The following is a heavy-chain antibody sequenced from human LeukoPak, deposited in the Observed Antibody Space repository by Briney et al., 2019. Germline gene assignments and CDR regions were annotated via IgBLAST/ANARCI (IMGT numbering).Heavy chain of an antibody. Sequence: NPGGSLRLSCAASGFTFSSYSMNWVRQAPGKGLEWVSSISSSSSYIYYADSVKGRFTISRDNAKNSLYLQMNSLRAEDTAVYYCAKESRIVATIDYWGQGTLVTVSS. J-gene: IGHJ4*02. D-gene: IGHD5-12*01. V-gene: IGHV3-21*01. CDR1: GFTFSSYS. CDR2: ISSSSSYI. CDR3: AKESRIVATIDY.